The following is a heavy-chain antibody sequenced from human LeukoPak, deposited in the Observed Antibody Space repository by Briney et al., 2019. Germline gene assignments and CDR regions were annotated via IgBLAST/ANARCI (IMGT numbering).Heavy chain of an antibody. CDR3: AREGATDYYFDY. D-gene: IGHD4-11*01. V-gene: IGHV1-18*01. J-gene: IGHJ4*02. Sequence: ASVKVPCKASGYSLSSNGISWARQAPGQGLEWMGWISDYSGKTKYAQNFQGRVTMTTDTSTNTAYMELRSLRSDDTAVYYCAREGATDYYFDYWGQGTLVTVSS. CDR2: ISDYSGKT. CDR1: GYSLSSNG.